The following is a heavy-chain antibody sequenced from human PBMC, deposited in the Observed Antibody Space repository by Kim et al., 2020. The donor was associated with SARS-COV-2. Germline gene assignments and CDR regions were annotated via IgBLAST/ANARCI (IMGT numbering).Heavy chain of an antibody. V-gene: IGHV3-30*18. Sequence: GGSLRLSCAASGFTFSSYGMHWVRQAPGKGLEWVAVISYDGSNKYYADSVKGRFTISRDNSKNTLYLQMNSLRAEDTAVYYCAKDRAAYYYDSSGLGYWGQGTLVTVSS. CDR1: GFTFSSYG. J-gene: IGHJ4*02. CDR2: ISYDGSNK. D-gene: IGHD3-22*01. CDR3: AKDRAAYYYDSSGLGY.